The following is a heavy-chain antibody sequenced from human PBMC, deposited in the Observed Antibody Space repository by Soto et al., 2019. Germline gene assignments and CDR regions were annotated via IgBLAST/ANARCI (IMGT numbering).Heavy chain of an antibody. CDR1: GFTFSSYG. CDR2: ISYDGSNK. D-gene: IGHD6-19*01. J-gene: IGHJ6*02. V-gene: IGHV3-30*18. Sequence: QVQLVESGGGVVQPGRSLRLSCAASGFTFSSYGMHWVRQAPGKGLEWVAVISYDGSNKYYADSVKGRFTISRDNSKNPLYLQMNSLRAEDTAVYYCAKEGERWLPLYYYYGMDVWGQRTTVTVSS. CDR3: AKEGERWLPLYYYYGMDV.